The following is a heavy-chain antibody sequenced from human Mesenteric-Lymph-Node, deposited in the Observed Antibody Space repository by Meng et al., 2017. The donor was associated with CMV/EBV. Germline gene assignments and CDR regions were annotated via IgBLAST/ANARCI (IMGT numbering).Heavy chain of an antibody. CDR1: GFTFSFYA. CDR3: AKVGYCSITSCSPDY. V-gene: IGHV3-23*01. J-gene: IGHJ4*02. Sequence: GGSLRLSCVASGFTFSFYAMSWVRQAPGKGLEWVPTISGSDGRTYYGDSVKGRFTISRDNSKNTLYLQMSSLRAEDTAIYHCAKVGYCSITSCSPDYWGQGTLVTVSS. D-gene: IGHD2-2*01. CDR2: ISGSDGRT.